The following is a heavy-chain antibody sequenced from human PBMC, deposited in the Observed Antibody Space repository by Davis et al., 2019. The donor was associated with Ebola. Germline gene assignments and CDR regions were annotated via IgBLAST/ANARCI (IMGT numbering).Heavy chain of an antibody. CDR2: LYHGGGT. V-gene: IGHV4-61*05. D-gene: IGHD5-18*01. CDR3: ARGGYSYGSIDY. CDR1: GGSISSSSYY. J-gene: IGHJ4*02. Sequence: MPSETLSLTCTVSGGSISSSSYYWSWIRQPPGKGLEWIGNLYHGGGTNYNPSLKSRVTISVDKSKNQFSLKLSSVTAADTAVYYCARGGYSYGSIDYWGQGTLVTVSS.